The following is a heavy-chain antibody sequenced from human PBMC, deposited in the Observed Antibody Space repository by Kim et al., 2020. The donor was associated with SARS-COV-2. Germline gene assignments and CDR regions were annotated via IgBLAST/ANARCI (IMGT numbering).Heavy chain of an antibody. CDR2: IIPIFGTA. V-gene: IGHV1-69*13. D-gene: IGHD3-10*01. Sequence: SVKVSCKASGGTFSSYAISWVRQAPGQGLEWMGGIIPIFGTANYAQKFQGRVTITADESTSTAYMELSSLRSEDTAVYYCARDLAPLRTERWLHSGTDAFDIWGQGTMVTVSS. CDR1: GGTFSSYA. CDR3: ARDLAPLRTERWLHSGTDAFDI. J-gene: IGHJ3*02.